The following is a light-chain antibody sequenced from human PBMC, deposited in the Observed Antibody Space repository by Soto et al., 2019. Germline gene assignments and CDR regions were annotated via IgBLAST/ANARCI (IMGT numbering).Light chain of an antibody. Sequence: DIQMTQSPSTLSASVGDRVTITCRASQGISSYLGWYQQKPGKAPKLLIFAASTLQSGVPSRFSGSGSGTEFTLTISSLQPEDSATYYCQQLKSYPLTFGGGTKVDI. J-gene: IGKJ4*01. V-gene: IGKV1-9*01. CDR3: QQLKSYPLT. CDR2: AAS. CDR1: QGISSY.